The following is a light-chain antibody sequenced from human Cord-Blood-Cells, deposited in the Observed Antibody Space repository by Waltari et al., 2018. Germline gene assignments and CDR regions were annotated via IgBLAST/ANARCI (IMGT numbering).Light chain of an antibody. CDR3: QQSYSTPYT. V-gene: IGKV1-39*01. CDR1: QSISSY. CDR2: AAS. Sequence: DIQMTQSPSSLSASVGDRVPITCRASQSISSYLNWDQQKPGKAPKLRIYAASSLQSGVPSRFSGSGSVTDFTLTISSLQPEDFATYYCQQSYSTPYTFGQGTKLEIK. J-gene: IGKJ2*01.